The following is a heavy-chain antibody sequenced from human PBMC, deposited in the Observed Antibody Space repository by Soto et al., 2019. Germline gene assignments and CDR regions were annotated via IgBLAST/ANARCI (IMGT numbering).Heavy chain of an antibody. CDR3: ARVADCTNGVCYTRFYYGMDV. J-gene: IGHJ6*02. Sequence: GGSLRLSCAASGFTFSSYSMNWVRQAPGKGLEWVSYISSSSSTIYYADSVKGRFTISRDNAKNSLYLQMNSLRDEDTAVYYCARVADCTNGVCYTRFYYGMDVWGQGTTVTVSS. CDR1: GFTFSSYS. CDR2: ISSSSSTI. V-gene: IGHV3-48*02. D-gene: IGHD2-8*01.